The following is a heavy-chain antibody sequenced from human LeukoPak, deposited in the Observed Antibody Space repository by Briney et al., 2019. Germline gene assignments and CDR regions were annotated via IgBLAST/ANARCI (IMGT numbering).Heavy chain of an antibody. D-gene: IGHD3-10*01. CDR2: LSAYNGNT. V-gene: IGHV1-18*04. CDR1: GYTFTSYG. Sequence: ASVKVSCNASGYTFTSYGISWVRPAPGQGLEWMGWLSAYNGNTNYAQKLQGRVTMTTDTSTSTAYMELRSLRSDDTAVYYCAREGFYGSGSYQRYYFDYWGQGTLVTVSS. CDR3: AREGFYGSGSYQRYYFDY. J-gene: IGHJ4*02.